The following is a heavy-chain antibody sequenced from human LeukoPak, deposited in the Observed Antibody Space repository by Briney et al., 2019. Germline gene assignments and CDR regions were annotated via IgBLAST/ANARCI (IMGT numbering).Heavy chain of an antibody. D-gene: IGHD6-13*01. CDR1: GGSFSGYY. V-gene: IGHV4-34*01. CDR2: INHSGST. J-gene: IGHJ6*02. Sequence: PSETLSLTCAVYGGSFSGYYWSWIRQPPGKGLEWIGEINHSGSTNYNPSLKSRVTISVDTSKNQFSLKLSSVTAADTAVYYCARELTAAGTFGKYYYGMDVWGQGTTVTVSS. CDR3: ARELTAAGTFGKYYYGMDV.